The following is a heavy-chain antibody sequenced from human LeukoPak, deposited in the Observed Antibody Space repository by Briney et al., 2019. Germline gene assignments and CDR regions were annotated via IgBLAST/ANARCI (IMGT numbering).Heavy chain of an antibody. CDR2: IWYDGSNK. CDR3: ARGRATTPTSGAFDI. J-gene: IGHJ3*02. CDR1: GFTFSSYG. V-gene: IGHV3-33*01. D-gene: IGHD1-26*01. Sequence: GRSLRLSCAASGFTFSSYGMHWVRQAPGKGLEWVAVIWYDGSNKYYADSVKGRFTISRNNSKNTLYLQMNSLRAEDTAVYYCARGRATTPTSGAFDIWGQGTMVTVSS.